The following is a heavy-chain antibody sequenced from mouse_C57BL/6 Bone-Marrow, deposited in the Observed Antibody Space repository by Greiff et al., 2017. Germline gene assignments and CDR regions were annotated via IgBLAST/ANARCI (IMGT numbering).Heavy chain of an antibody. CDR2: ISYSGST. CDR3: ARDGYYVYAMDY. CDR1: GYSITSGYD. Sequence: EVMLVESGPGMVKPSQSLSLTCTVTGYSITSGYDWHWIRHFPGNKLEWMGYISYSGSTNYNPSLKSRISITHDTSKNHFFLKLNSVTTEDTATYYCARDGYYVYAMDYWGQGTSVTVSS. V-gene: IGHV3-1*01. D-gene: IGHD2-3*01. J-gene: IGHJ4*01.